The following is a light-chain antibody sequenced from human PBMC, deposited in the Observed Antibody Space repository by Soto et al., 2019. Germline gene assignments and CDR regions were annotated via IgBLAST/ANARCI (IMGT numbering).Light chain of an antibody. CDR3: PPNSNWPLT. V-gene: IGKV3-11*01. CDR1: QSVSTY. J-gene: IGKJ4*01. CDR2: DAS. Sequence: EVVLTQSPATLSLSPGERATLSCRASQSVSTYVAWYQQRPGQAPRLLIFDASTRATGIPARFSGSGSGTDFTLTISSLESEDCAVYYCPPNSNWPLTFRGGTRVEIK.